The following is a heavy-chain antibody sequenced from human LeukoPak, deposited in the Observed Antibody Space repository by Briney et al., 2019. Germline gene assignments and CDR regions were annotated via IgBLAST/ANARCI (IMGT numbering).Heavy chain of an antibody. J-gene: IGHJ4*02. V-gene: IGHV3-72*01. CDR2: TKNKANSYTT. D-gene: IGHD2-8*01. CDR1: GFIFSDHY. CDR3: ASCMAPCY. Sequence: PGGSLRLSCAASGFIFSDHYMDWVRQAPGKGLEWVGRTKNKANSYTTEYAASVKGRFTISRDDSKNSLYLEMNSLKTEDTAVYYCASCMAPCYWGQGTLVTVSS.